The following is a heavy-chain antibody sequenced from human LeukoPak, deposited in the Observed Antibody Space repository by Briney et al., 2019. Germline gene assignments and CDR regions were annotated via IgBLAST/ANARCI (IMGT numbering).Heavy chain of an antibody. D-gene: IGHD2-21*02. Sequence: GRSLRLSCAASGFTFDDYAMHWVRQAPGKGLEWVSGISYNSDTIAYADSVKGRFTISRDNAKNSLYLQMNSLRAEDTALYYCAKDYCGGDCYSGWYFDLWGRGTLVSVSS. CDR3: AKDYCGGDCYSGWYFDL. CDR1: GFTFDDYA. V-gene: IGHV3-9*01. J-gene: IGHJ2*01. CDR2: ISYNSDTI.